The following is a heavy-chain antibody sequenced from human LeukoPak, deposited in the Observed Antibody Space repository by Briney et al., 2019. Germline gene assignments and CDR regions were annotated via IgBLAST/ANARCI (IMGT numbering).Heavy chain of an antibody. CDR1: GGSISSGGYY. CDR3: ARGGVRGVTDAFDI. CDR2: IYHSGST. Sequence: PSQTLSLTCTVSGGSISSGGYYWSWIRQPPGKGLEWIGYIYHSGSTYYNPSLKSRVTISVDKSKNQFSLKLSSVTAADTAVYYCARGGVRGVTDAFDIWGQGTMVTVSS. J-gene: IGHJ3*02. D-gene: IGHD3-10*01. V-gene: IGHV4-30-2*01.